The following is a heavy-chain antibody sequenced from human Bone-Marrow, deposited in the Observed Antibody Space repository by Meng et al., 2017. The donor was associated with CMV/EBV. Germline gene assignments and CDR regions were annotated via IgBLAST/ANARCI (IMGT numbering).Heavy chain of an antibody. V-gene: IGHV1-69*02. Sequence: SVKVSCKASGGTFSSYTISWVRQAPGQGLEWMGRIIPILGIANYAQKFQGRVTMTRNTSISTAYMELSSLRSEDTAVYYCARVNWNDLTKGYYWGQGKLVTVSS. CDR2: IIPILGIA. J-gene: IGHJ4*02. CDR1: GGTFSSYT. D-gene: IGHD1-20*01. CDR3: ARVNWNDLTKGYY.